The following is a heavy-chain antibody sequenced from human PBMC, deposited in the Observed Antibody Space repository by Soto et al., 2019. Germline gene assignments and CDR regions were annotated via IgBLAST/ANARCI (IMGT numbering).Heavy chain of an antibody. CDR2: INHCGST. CDR3: ARGRGIAARLKGCFDY. Sequence: PSETLSLTCAVYGGSFSGYYWSWIRQPPGKGLEWIGEINHCGSTNYNPSLKSRVTISVDTSKNQFSLKLSSVTAADTAVYYCARGRGIAARLKGCFDYWGQGTLVTVSS. J-gene: IGHJ4*02. V-gene: IGHV4-34*01. D-gene: IGHD6-6*01. CDR1: GGSFSGYY.